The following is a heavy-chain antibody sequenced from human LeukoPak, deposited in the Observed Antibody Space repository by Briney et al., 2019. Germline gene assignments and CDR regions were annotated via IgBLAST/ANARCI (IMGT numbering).Heavy chain of an antibody. V-gene: IGHV3-53*01. CDR2: IYSGGST. CDR1: GFTVSSNY. D-gene: IGHD3-22*01. J-gene: IGHJ4*02. CDR3: ARSSDDSSGYYYFDY. Sequence: GGSLRLSCAASGFTVSSNYMSWVRQAPGKGLEWVSVIYSGGSTYYADSVKGRFTISRDNSKNTLYLQMNSLRAEDTAVYYCARSSDDSSGYYYFDYWGQGSLVTVSS.